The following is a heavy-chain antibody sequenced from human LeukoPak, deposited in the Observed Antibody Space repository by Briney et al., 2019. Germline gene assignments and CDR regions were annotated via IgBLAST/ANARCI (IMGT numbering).Heavy chain of an antibody. CDR3: ARELGFYFDNSGYYYFDS. J-gene: IGHJ4*02. Sequence: SVMVSCKSSGFPFGSYGISWVRQAPGEGLAWMGWISAYNGDTNYAQKFQGRVTITTDTSTGTAYLELRSLTSADTAVYYCARELGFYFDNSGYYYFDSWGQGTPVTVSS. D-gene: IGHD3-22*01. CDR1: GFPFGSYG. CDR2: ISAYNGDT. V-gene: IGHV1-18*01.